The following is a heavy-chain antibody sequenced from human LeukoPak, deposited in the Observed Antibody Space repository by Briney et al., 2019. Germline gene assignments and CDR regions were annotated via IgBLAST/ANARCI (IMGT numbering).Heavy chain of an antibody. CDR1: GFTFSRYW. V-gene: IGHV3-7*01. J-gene: IGHJ4*02. CDR2: IKQDGSEK. Sequence: GGSLRLSCAASGFTFSRYWMSWVRQAPGKGLEWVANIKQDGSEKYYVDSVKGRFTISRDNAKNSLYLQMNSLRAEDTAVYYCAQLPGDYWGQGTLVTVSS. CDR3: AQLPGDY. D-gene: IGHD5-18*01.